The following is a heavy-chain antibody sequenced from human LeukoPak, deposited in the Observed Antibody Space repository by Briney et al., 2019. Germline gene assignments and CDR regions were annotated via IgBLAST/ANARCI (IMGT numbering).Heavy chain of an antibody. D-gene: IGHD6-19*01. CDR2: SSGSGIGT. V-gene: IGHV3-23*01. Sequence: GGSLRLSCAASGFTFSTYAMTWIRQAPGKGLEWVSGSSGSGIGTFYADSVKGRFTISRDNSKNTLYLQMNSLRAEDTAVYYCAKDGGQWLAAKFDYWGQGTLVTVSS. CDR1: GFTFSTYA. J-gene: IGHJ4*02. CDR3: AKDGGQWLAAKFDY.